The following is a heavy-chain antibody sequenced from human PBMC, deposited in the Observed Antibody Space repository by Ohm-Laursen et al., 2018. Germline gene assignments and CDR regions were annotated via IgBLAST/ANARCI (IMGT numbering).Heavy chain of an antibody. CDR3: ARILQATVGAFDI. J-gene: IGHJ3*02. CDR1: GFSLSNNGMG. D-gene: IGHD4-17*01. Sequence: TQTLTLTCTFSGFSLSNNGMGVAWIRQPPGKALEWLARIDWDDDKYYSTSLKTRLTISKDTSKNQVVLTMTDMDPVDTATYYCARILQATVGAFDIWGQGTMVTVSS. V-gene: IGHV2-70*11. CDR2: IDWDDDK.